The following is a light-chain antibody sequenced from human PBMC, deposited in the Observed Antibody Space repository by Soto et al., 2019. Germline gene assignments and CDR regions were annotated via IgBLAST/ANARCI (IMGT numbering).Light chain of an antibody. CDR2: AAS. CDR1: QRITNP. V-gene: IGKV1-39*01. Sequence: DIQMTQSPSSLAASLGDRVTIPFRACQRITNPLNWYQQKPGRAPNLLIYAASSLQREAPSRFSGSGSGTDFNLTISSLQPDDFATCYCQQTYSPPFTFGPGTKVDIK. J-gene: IGKJ3*01. CDR3: QQTYSPPFT.